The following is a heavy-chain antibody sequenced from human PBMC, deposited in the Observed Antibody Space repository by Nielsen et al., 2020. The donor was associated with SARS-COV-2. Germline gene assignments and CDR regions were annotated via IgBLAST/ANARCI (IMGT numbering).Heavy chain of an antibody. CDR2: ISGPGSIV. D-gene: IGHD3-22*01. V-gene: IGHV3-11*01. Sequence: GGSLRLSCTVSGFTFSDYYMSWIRQAPGKGLEWVAYISGPGSIVNYADSVKGRFTLSRDNAKNSLYLQLSSLRAEDTAVYYCARVRGYYDSSGSEYFQHWGQGTLVTVSS. J-gene: IGHJ1*01. CDR1: GFTFSDYY. CDR3: ARVRGYYDSSGSEYFQH.